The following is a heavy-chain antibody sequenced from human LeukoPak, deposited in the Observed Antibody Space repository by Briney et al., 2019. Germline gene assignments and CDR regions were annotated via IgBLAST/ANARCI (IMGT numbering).Heavy chain of an antibody. Sequence: GGSLRLSCAASGFTFSSYGMHWVRQAPGKGLEWVAVISYDGSNKYYADSVKGRFTISRDNSKNTLYLQMNSLRAEDTAVYYCARDGCSSTSCYFWYFDLWGRGTLVTVSS. CDR2: ISYDGSNK. CDR1: GFTFSSYG. D-gene: IGHD2-2*01. V-gene: IGHV3-30*04. CDR3: ARDGCSSTSCYFWYFDL. J-gene: IGHJ2*01.